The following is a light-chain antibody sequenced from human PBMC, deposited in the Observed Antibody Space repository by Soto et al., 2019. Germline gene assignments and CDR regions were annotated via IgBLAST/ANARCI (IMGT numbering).Light chain of an antibody. CDR3: SSYTSSSTLGV. CDR1: SSDVGGYNY. J-gene: IGLJ1*01. V-gene: IGLV2-14*01. Sequence: QSVLTQPASVSGSPGQSITISCTGTSSDVGGYNYVSWYQQHPGKVPKLMIYEVSKRPSGVPDRFSGSKSGNTASLTISGLQAEDEADYYCSSYTSSSTLGVFGTGTKVTVL. CDR2: EVS.